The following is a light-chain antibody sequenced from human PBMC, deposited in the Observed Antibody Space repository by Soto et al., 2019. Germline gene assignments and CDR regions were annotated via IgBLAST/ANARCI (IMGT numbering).Light chain of an antibody. CDR3: QQYTNWPTWT. CDR1: QSVSSN. Sequence: EIVMTQSPATLSVSPGERATLSCRASQSVSSNLAWYQQKPGQAPRLLIYGASTRATGVPARFSGSGSGTDLVITISSLQSEDFAVHYCQQYTNWPTWTFGQGTKVEIK. CDR2: GAS. V-gene: IGKV3-15*01. J-gene: IGKJ1*01.